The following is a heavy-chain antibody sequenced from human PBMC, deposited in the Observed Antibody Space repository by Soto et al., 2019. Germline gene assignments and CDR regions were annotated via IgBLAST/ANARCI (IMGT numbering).Heavy chain of an antibody. Sequence: XAMLGLTFTVSGDSVSSSGSNGAWIRPAPGKGLDWIGTVYHSGRTYVNPSLRSRVTIPVDTAKKYFSLKVTSVTAADTAVYHCARHGVKGYCSGGSCYLDSWGQGTLVTVSS. J-gene: IGHJ4*02. D-gene: IGHD2-15*01. CDR2: VYHSGRT. V-gene: IGHV4-39*01. CDR1: GDSVSSSGSN. CDR3: ARHGVKGYCSGGSCYLDS.